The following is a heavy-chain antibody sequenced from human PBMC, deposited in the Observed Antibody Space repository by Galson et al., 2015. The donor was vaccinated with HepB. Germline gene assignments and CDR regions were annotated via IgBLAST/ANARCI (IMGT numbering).Heavy chain of an antibody. Sequence: SVKVSCKASGYTFSSYSINWVRQAPGQGLEWVGWISPHNRYTNYAQNFQGRVTMTTDTSTTTAYMELRSLRSADTAVYYCARGALVVAVGATQNNWFDPWGRGTLVTVSS. D-gene: IGHD2-15*01. CDR2: ISPHNRYT. J-gene: IGHJ5*02. CDR3: ARGALVVAVGATQNNWFDP. V-gene: IGHV1-18*01. CDR1: GYTFSSYS.